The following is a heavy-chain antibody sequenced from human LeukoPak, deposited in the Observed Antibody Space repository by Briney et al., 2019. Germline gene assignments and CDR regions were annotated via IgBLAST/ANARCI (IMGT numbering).Heavy chain of an antibody. D-gene: IGHD3-22*01. V-gene: IGHV5-51*01. CDR3: ARRAYYYDSSGSTGAFDI. CDR1: GYSFTSYW. Sequence: GESLKISCKGSGYSFTSYWIGWVRQMPGKGLEWMGIIYPGDSDTRYSPSFQGQVTISADKPISTAYLQWSSLKASDTAMYYCARRAYYYDSSGSTGAFDIWGQGTMVTVSS. CDR2: IYPGDSDT. J-gene: IGHJ3*02.